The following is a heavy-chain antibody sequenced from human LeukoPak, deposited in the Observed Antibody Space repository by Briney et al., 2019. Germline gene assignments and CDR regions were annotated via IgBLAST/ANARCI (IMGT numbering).Heavy chain of an antibody. CDR2: ISWNSGSI. V-gene: IGHV3-9*03. CDR1: GFTFDDYA. J-gene: IGHJ5*02. D-gene: IGHD2-2*01. CDR3: AKGSKVVPAGGWFDP. Sequence: GGSLRLSCAASGFTFDDYAMHWVRQAPGKGLEWVSGISWNSGSIGYADSVKGRFTISRDNAKNSLCLQMNSLRAEDMALYYCAKGSKVVPAGGWFDPWGQGTLVTVSS.